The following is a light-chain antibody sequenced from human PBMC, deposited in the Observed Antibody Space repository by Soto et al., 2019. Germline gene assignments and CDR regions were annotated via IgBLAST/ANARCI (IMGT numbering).Light chain of an antibody. Sequence: SYELTQPPSVSVAPGKTASITYGGNNIGSKSVHWYQEKSGQAPVLVIYNEVDRPSGIPERFSGSNSGSTATLTISRVEAGDEADYYCHVWDSDRDHPVFGGGTKLTVL. CDR3: HVWDSDRDHPV. CDR2: NEV. V-gene: IGLV3-21*04. J-gene: IGLJ2*01. CDR1: NIGSKS.